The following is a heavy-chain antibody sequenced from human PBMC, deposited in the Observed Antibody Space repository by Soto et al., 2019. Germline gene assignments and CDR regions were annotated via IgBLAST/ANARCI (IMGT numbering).Heavy chain of an antibody. V-gene: IGHV1-18*01. Sequence: QVQLVQSGAEVKKPGASVKVSCKASGYTFTSYGISWVRQAPGQGLEWMGWISAYNGNTNYAQKLQGRVTMTTDTSTSTADMELRSLRSDDTAVYYCALTGYSSSWYDSYYYYGMDVWGQGTTVTVSS. CDR1: GYTFTSYG. D-gene: IGHD6-13*01. J-gene: IGHJ6*02. CDR3: ALTGYSSSWYDSYYYYGMDV. CDR2: ISAYNGNT.